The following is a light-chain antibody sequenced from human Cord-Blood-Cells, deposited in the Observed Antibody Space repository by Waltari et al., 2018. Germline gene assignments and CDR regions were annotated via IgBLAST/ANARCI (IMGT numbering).Light chain of an antibody. CDR3: CSYAGSYTYV. Sequence: LTQPRSVSGSPGQSVTISCTGTSSDVGGYNYVSWYQQHPGKAPKLMIYDVSKRPSGVPDRCSGYKSGNAASLTISGLQAEEEADYYCCSYAGSYTYVFGTGTKVTVL. V-gene: IGLV2-11*01. CDR2: DVS. CDR1: SSDVGGYNY. J-gene: IGLJ1*01.